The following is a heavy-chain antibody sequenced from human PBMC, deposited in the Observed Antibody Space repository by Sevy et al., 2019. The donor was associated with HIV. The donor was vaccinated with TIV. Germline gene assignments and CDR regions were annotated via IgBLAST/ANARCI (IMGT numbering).Heavy chain of an antibody. CDR3: ARVKSREGGYLQWGSGVEGLSNPQNYFFYGMDV. CDR1: GSSISATHW. Sequence: SETLSLTCAVSGSSISATHWWTWVRQTPGKGLEWIATIHYTGRATYNPSLRSRVTISVDKSENRLSLKVTSVTAADTAMYYCARVKSREGGYLQWGSGVEGLSNPQNYFFYGMDVWGPGTTVTVSS. CDR2: IHYTGRA. J-gene: IGHJ6*02. D-gene: IGHD1-26*01. V-gene: IGHV4-4*02.